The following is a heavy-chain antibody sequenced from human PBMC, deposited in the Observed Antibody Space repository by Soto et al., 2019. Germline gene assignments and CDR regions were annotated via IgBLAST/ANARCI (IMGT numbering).Heavy chain of an antibody. D-gene: IGHD2-2*01. CDR2: ISYDGSNK. V-gene: IGHV3-30*18. Sequence: QVQLVESGGGVVQPGRSLRLSCAASGFTFSSYGMHWVRQAPGKGLEWVAVISYDGSNKYYADSVKGRFTISRDNSKNTLYLQMNSLRAEDTAVYYCAKDYCSSTSCYEPLYYYGMDVWGQGTTVTVSS. J-gene: IGHJ6*02. CDR1: GFTFSSYG. CDR3: AKDYCSSTSCYEPLYYYGMDV.